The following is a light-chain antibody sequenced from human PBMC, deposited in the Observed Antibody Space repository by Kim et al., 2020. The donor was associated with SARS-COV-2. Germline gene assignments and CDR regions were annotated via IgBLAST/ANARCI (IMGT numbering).Light chain of an antibody. CDR2: QTS. CDR3: QQHDNFPLT. V-gene: IGKV1-33*01. J-gene: IGKJ4*01. CDR1: QDMRNF. Sequence: DIQMTQSPSSLSASVGDRVTITCQASQDMRNFLSWHQLKPGTAPRLLIYQTSNLQEGVPSRFSGSGSARIFTLTISSLQPEDFATYFCQQHDNFPLTFGGGTKVDIK.